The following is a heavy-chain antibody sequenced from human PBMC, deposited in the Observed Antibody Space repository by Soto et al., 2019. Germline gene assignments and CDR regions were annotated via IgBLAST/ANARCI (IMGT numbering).Heavy chain of an antibody. CDR1: GFTFSSYG. V-gene: IGHV3-30*18. J-gene: IGHJ4*02. CDR3: AKDLLRYCSGGSCYYPDY. D-gene: IGHD2-15*01. CDR2: ISYDGSNK. Sequence: QVQLVESGGGVVQPGRSLRLSCAASGFTFSSYGMHWVRQAPGKGLEWVAVISYDGSNKYYADSVKGRFTISRDNSKNTLYLKMNSLRAEDTAVYYCAKDLLRYCSGGSCYYPDYWGQGILGTVSS.